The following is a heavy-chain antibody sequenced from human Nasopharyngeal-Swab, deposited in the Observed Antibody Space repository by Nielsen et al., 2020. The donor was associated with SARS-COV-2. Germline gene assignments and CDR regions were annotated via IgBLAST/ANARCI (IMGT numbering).Heavy chain of an antibody. J-gene: IGHJ3*01. Sequence: GESLKISCAVSGFTFNNYWMHWVRQAPGKGLVWVSRINGEESRTSYADSVKGRFTISRDNAKNTLYLQMNSRRADDAAMYYCARDPHGVRGAMQDAFDLWGQGTMVTVSS. V-gene: IGHV3-74*01. CDR3: ARDPHGVRGAMQDAFDL. CDR1: GFTFNNYW. CDR2: INGEESRT. D-gene: IGHD3-16*01.